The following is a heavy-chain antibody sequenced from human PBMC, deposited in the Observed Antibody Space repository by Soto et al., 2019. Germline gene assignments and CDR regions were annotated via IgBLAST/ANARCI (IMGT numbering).Heavy chain of an antibody. CDR1: GYTFTGYY. V-gene: IGHV1-2*04. D-gene: IGHD3-3*01. Sequence: ASVKVSCKASGYTFTGYYMHWVRQAPGQGLEWMGWINPNSGGTNYAQKFQGWVTMTRDTSISTAYMELSRLSSDDTAVYYFARELITIFGVVTQDGMDVWGQGTTVTVSS. CDR2: INPNSGGT. J-gene: IGHJ6*02. CDR3: ARELITIFGVVTQDGMDV.